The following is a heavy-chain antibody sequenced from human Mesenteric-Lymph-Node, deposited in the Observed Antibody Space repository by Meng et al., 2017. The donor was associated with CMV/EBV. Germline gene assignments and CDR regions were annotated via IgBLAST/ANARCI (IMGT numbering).Heavy chain of an antibody. D-gene: IGHD5-12*01. Sequence: GGSLRLSCAASGFTFSSYAMHWVRQAPGKGLEWVAVISYDGSNKYYADSVKGRFTISRDNSKNTLYLQMNSLKAEDTAVYYCARGPVDVVAYYFTYWGQGTLVTSPQ. J-gene: IGHJ4*02. CDR2: ISYDGSNK. V-gene: IGHV3-30*14. CDR1: GFTFSSYA. CDR3: ARGPVDVVAYYFTY.